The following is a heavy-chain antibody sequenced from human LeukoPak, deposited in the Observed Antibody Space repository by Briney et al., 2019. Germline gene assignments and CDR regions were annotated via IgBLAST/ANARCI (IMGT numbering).Heavy chain of an antibody. J-gene: IGHJ4*02. Sequence: GASVKVSCKASGGTFSSYAISWVRQAPGQGLEWMGGIIPIFGTANYAQKFQGRVTMTTDTSTSTAYMELRSLRSDDTAVYYCARDRGGGSYALDYWGQGTLVTVSS. CDR2: IIPIFGTA. CDR3: ARDRGGGSYALDY. D-gene: IGHD1-26*01. V-gene: IGHV1-69*05. CDR1: GGTFSSYA.